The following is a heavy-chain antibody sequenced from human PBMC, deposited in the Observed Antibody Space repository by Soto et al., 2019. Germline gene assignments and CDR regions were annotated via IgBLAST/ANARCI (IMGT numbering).Heavy chain of an antibody. V-gene: IGHV4-34*01. Sequence: SETLSLTCVVSGGSLSDYFWSWIRQPPGMALEWIGEINHLGSINYNPSLKSRVTMSVDTSKNQFSLTLNSVTAADTATSYCARGGISHGAYFYYMDVWDRGTTVTVSS. CDR2: INHLGSI. J-gene: IGHJ6*03. CDR1: GGSLSDYF. D-gene: IGHD2-21*01. CDR3: ARGGISHGAYFYYMDV.